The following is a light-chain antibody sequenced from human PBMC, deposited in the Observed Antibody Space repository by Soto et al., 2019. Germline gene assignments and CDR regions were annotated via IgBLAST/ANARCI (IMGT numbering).Light chain of an antibody. V-gene: IGKV3D-20*02. Sequence: EIVLTQSPGTLSLSPGERATLSCRASQSVSSSYLAWYQQRPGQAPRLLIYGASNRATGIPDRFSGSGSGTDFTLTISRLEPEDVAVYYCQQRSNWPPITFGQGTRLEIK. CDR2: GAS. CDR1: QSVSSSY. CDR3: QQRSNWPPIT. J-gene: IGKJ5*01.